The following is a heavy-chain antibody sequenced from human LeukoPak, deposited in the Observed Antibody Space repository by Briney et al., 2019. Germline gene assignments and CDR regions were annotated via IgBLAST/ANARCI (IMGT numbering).Heavy chain of an antibody. Sequence: ASVKVSCKASGYTFTGYYMHWVRQAPGQGLEWMGWINPNSGGTNYAQKFQGRVTMTRDTSISTAYMELSRLRSDDTAVYYCARPDPDYGDYLDAFDIWGQGTMVTVSS. V-gene: IGHV1-2*02. D-gene: IGHD4-17*01. CDR3: ARPDPDYGDYLDAFDI. J-gene: IGHJ3*02. CDR2: INPNSGGT. CDR1: GYTFTGYY.